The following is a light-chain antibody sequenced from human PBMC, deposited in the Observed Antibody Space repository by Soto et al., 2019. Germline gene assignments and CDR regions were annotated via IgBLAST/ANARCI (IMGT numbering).Light chain of an antibody. CDR2: AAS. CDR3: QQRSNWPPIT. Sequence: EIVLTQSPATLSLSPGERATLSCRASQSVSSDLAWYQQKPGQAPRLLIYAASNRATGIPARSSGSGSGTDFTLTISTLAAEDFAVYYCQQRSNWPPITFGQGTRLEIK. V-gene: IGKV3-11*01. J-gene: IGKJ5*01. CDR1: QSVSSD.